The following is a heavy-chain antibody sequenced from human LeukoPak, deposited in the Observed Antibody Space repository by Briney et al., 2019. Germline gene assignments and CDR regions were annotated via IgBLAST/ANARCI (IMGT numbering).Heavy chain of an antibody. CDR1: GYSFTSYW. J-gene: IGHJ3*02. D-gene: IGHD3-10*01. CDR2: IYPGDSDT. V-gene: IGHV5-51*01. Sequence: GGSLKIPCKGSGYSFTSYWIGWVRQVPGKGLEWMGIIYPGDSDTRYSPSFQGQVTISADKSISTAYLQWSSLKASDTAMYYCARQLRNTMVRGVIGAFDIWGQGTMVTVSS. CDR3: ARQLRNTMVRGVIGAFDI.